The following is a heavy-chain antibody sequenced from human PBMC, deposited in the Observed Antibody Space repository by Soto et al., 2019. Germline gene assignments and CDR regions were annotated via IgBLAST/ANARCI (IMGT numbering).Heavy chain of an antibody. J-gene: IGHJ4*02. Sequence: TLSLTCAVSGGSISSGGFSWSWIRQPPGKGLEWIGYIYHSGSTYYNPSLKSRVTISVDRSKNQFSLKLSSVTAADTAVYYCASSHAGAHITAAVHWGQGTLVTVSS. CDR1: GGSISSGGFS. V-gene: IGHV4-30-2*01. CDR2: IYHSGST. CDR3: ASSHAGAHITAAVH. D-gene: IGHD6-13*01.